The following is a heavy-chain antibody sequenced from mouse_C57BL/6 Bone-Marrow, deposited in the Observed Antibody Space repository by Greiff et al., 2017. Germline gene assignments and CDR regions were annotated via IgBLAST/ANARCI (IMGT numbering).Heavy chain of an antibody. J-gene: IGHJ1*03. D-gene: IGHD2-2*01. CDR2: IYPSDSET. CDR3: ALYYGSDV. CDR1: GYTFTSYW. V-gene: IGHV1-61*01. Sequence: QVQLQQPGAELVRPGSSVKLSCKASGYTFTSYWMDWVKQRPGQGLEWIGNIYPSDSETHYNQKFKDKATLTVDKSSSTAYMQLSRLTSEDSAVYYCALYYGSDVWGTGTTVTVSS.